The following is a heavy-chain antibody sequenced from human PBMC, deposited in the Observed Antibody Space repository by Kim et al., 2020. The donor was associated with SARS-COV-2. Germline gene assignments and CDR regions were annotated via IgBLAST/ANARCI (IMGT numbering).Heavy chain of an antibody. Sequence: RVTISVDTSKNQFSLKLSSVTAADTAVYYCARGRPYSSSWYRYYYGMDVWGQGTTVTVSS. D-gene: IGHD6-13*01. V-gene: IGHV4-34*01. J-gene: IGHJ6*02. CDR3: ARGRPYSSSWYRYYYGMDV.